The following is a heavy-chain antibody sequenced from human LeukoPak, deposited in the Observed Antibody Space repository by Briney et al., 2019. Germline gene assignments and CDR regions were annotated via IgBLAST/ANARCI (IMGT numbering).Heavy chain of an antibody. CDR2: TYNSGSP. Sequence: PSETLSLTCTVSGGSMSSGDYYYTWIRQPPGKGLEWIGFTYNSGSPYYIPSLKSRSTISIDTSKNQFSLKLRAVTAADTAVYYCARLSIVARSEDSWGQGTLVTVSS. CDR3: ARLSIVARSEDS. J-gene: IGHJ4*02. V-gene: IGHV4-30-4*08. D-gene: IGHD3-22*01. CDR1: GGSMSSGDYY.